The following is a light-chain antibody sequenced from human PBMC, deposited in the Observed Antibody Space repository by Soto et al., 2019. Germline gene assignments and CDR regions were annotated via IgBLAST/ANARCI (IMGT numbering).Light chain of an antibody. V-gene: IGKV1-33*01. CDR3: QQYDNLPLT. Sequence: DIQMTQPPSSLSASVGDRVTITCQASQDINNYLNWYQQKSGKAPKLLIYDASDLETGVPSRFSGSGSGTDFTFTISSLQPEDIATYYWQQYDNLPLTFGGGTKVEIK. CDR2: DAS. J-gene: IGKJ4*01. CDR1: QDINNY.